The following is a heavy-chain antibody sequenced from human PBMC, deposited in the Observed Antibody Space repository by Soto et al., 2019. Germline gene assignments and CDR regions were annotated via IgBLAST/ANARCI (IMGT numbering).Heavy chain of an antibody. CDR3: ARGVDSWSGYLF. J-gene: IGHJ4*02. D-gene: IGHD3-3*01. Sequence: SETLSLTCDLYGGSIDGYYWSWIRQPPGKGLERIGEIHHSGSTKYSPSLKSRVSLSVDTSTKQFSLKMTSMTAADSGVYYCARGVDSWSGYLFWGQGTPVTVSS. V-gene: IGHV4-34*01. CDR2: IHHSGST. CDR1: GGSIDGYY.